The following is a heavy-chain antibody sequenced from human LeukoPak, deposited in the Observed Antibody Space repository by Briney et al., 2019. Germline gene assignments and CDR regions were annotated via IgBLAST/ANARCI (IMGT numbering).Heavy chain of an antibody. V-gene: IGHV1-18*04. D-gene: IGHD3-10*01. Sequence: GASVKVSCKASGYTFTSYGISWVRQAPGQGLEWMGWISAYNGNTNYAQKLPGRVTMTTDTSTSTAYMELRSLRSDDTAVYYCARESGYYYGSGSSTAYYYYGMDVWGKGTTVTVSS. CDR2: ISAYNGNT. CDR1: GYTFTSYG. CDR3: ARESGYYYGSGSSTAYYYYGMDV. J-gene: IGHJ6*04.